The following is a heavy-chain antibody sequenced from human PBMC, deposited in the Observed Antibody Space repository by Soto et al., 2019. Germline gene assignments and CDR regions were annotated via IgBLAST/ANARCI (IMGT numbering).Heavy chain of an antibody. V-gene: IGHV1-69*13. CDR2: IIPMFSSP. CDR3: VRGPRDCRTCSCHSSQGYFLYDLDV. J-gene: IGHJ6*03. CDR1: GGTFGSYA. D-gene: IGHD5-18*01. Sequence: GASVKVSCKASGGTFGSYAISWVRQAPGQGLEWMGGIIPMFSSPAYEQKSRGRVSISADASTSTAYMDLSSLKSEDSADYYGVRGPRDCRTCSCHSSQGYFLYDLDVWGYGTTVAASS.